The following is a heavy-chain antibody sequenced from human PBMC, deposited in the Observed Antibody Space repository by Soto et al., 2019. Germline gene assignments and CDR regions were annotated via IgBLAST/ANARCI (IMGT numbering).Heavy chain of an antibody. D-gene: IGHD4-17*01. V-gene: IGHV3-30*18. J-gene: IGHJ4*02. CDR1: GFTFSSYG. CDR2: ISYDGSNK. CDR3: AKRRAADYGEPLDY. Sequence: QVQLVESGGGVVQPGRSLRLSCAASGFTFSSYGMHWVRQAPGKGLEWVAVISYDGSNKYYADSVKGRFTISRDNSXNTLYLQMNSLRAEDTAVYYCAKRRAADYGEPLDYWGQGTLVTVSS.